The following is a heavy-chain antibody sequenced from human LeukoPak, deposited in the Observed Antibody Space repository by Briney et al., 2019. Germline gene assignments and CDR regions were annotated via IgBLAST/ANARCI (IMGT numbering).Heavy chain of an antibody. CDR3: AIGLAYGSSPGYFDY. V-gene: IGHV1-24*01. CDR1: GYTLTELS. CDR2: FDPEDGET. Sequence: GASVKVSCKVSGYTLTELSMQWVRQAPGKGLEWMGGFDPEDGETIYAQKFQGRVTMTEDTSTDTAYMELSSLRSEDTAVYYCAIGLAYGSSPGYFDYWGQGTLVTVSS. J-gene: IGHJ4*02. D-gene: IGHD6-6*01.